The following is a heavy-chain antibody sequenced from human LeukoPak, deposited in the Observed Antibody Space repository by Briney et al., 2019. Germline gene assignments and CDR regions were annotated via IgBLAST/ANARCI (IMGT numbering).Heavy chain of an antibody. D-gene: IGHD1-26*01. CDR2: IYHSGST. Sequence: SETLSLTCTVSGYSISSGYYWGWIRQPPGKGLEWIGSIYHSGSTYYKPTLKSRVTISVDTSKNQFSLKLSSVTAAYTAVYYCASGGIVGASPRYYYYMDVWGKGTTVTVSS. J-gene: IGHJ6*03. CDR1: GYSISSGYY. CDR3: ASGGIVGASPRYYYYMDV. V-gene: IGHV4-38-2*02.